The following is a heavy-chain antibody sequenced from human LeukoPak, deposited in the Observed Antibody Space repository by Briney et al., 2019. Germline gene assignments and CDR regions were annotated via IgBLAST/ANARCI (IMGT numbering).Heavy chain of an antibody. CDR3: ARGYEAPYYYMAF. CDR2: IYAGDSDT. Sequence: GESLKISCKGSGYSFSTYWSAWVRQMPGKGLEWVGIIYAGDSDTTYSPSFLGQVTISADQSISTAYLQWSSLKASDTAMYYCARGYEAPYYYMAFWGKGTTVTVSS. V-gene: IGHV5-51*01. D-gene: IGHD2-2*01. J-gene: IGHJ6*03. CDR1: GYSFSTYW.